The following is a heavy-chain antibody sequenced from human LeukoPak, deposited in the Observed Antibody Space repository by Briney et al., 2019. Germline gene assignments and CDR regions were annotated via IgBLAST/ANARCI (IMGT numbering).Heavy chain of an antibody. J-gene: IGHJ4*02. CDR1: GFTFNSYA. CDR2: ISYDGSNK. CDR3: ARQHGPFDY. Sequence: PEPSLRLSCAAAGFTFNSYAMRSARQPPGKGLGWVAFISYDGSNKYYAESVKGRFTISRDNSKNTLYLQMNSLKAEETAVYYCARQHGPFDYWGQGTLVTVSS. V-gene: IGHV3-30*04.